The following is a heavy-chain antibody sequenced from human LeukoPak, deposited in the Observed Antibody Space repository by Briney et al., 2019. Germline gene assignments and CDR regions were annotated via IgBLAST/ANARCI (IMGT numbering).Heavy chain of an antibody. J-gene: IGHJ3*02. D-gene: IGHD1-26*01. CDR3: ARIRSGGSRYDPFDI. CDR2: ISSSSSYI. Sequence: GGSLRLSCAASGFTFSSYSMNWVRQAPGKGLEWVSSISSSSSYIYYADSVKGRFTISRDNAKNSLCLQMNSLRVEDTALYYCARIRSGGSRYDPFDIWGQGTMVTVSS. V-gene: IGHV3-21*01. CDR1: GFTFSSYS.